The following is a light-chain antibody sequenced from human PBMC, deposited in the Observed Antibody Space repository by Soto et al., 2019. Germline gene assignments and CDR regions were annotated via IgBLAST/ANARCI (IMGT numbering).Light chain of an antibody. CDR1: SSNIGAGYA. Sequence: QSVLTQPPSVSGAPRQRVTISCTGSSSNIGAGYAVHWYQQLPGPAPKLLIYGNSNRPSGVPDRFSGSKSGASASLAITGLQAEDEADYYCQSYDISLTTWVFGGGTKLTVL. CDR2: GNS. CDR3: QSYDISLTTWV. V-gene: IGLV1-40*01. J-gene: IGLJ3*02.